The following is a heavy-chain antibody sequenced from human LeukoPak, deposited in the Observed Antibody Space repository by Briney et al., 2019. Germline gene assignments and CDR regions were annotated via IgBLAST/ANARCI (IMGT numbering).Heavy chain of an antibody. J-gene: IGHJ4*02. CDR2: IYISGNT. Sequence: GGSLRLSCAASGLTVSSNYMSWVRQAPGKGLEWVSIIYISGNTYYADSVKGRFTISRDNSKNTLYLQMNSLRAEDTAVYYCARDRAPYYFDSWGQGTLVTVSS. CDR3: ARDRAPYYFDS. CDR1: GLTVSSNY. V-gene: IGHV3-66*01.